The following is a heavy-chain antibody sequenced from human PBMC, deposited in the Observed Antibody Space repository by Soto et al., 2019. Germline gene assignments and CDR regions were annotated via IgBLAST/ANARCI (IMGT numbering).Heavy chain of an antibody. V-gene: IGHV3-11*06. D-gene: IGHD2-15*01. CDR3: VRGGGGGLFDP. CDR2: ISPGSRYP. CDR1: GFTFGDSY. Sequence: GGSLRLSCAVSGFTFGDSYMSWVRQAPGKGLEWLSYISPGSRYPAYADSVKGRFTISRDNAKRSLYLQMMSLTAEDTAIYYCVRGGGGGLFDPWGQGTMVTVSS. J-gene: IGHJ5*02.